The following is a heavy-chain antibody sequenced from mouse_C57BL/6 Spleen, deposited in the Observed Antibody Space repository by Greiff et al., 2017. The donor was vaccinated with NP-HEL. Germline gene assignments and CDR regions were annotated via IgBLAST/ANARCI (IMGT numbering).Heavy chain of an antibody. CDR2: ISSGSSTI. CDR3: ARGIRYYFDY. CDR1: GFTFSDYG. V-gene: IGHV5-17*01. J-gene: IGHJ2*01. Sequence: DVKLQESGGGLVKPGGSLKLSCAASGFTFSDYGMHWVRQAPEKGLEWVAYISSGSSTIYYADTVKGRFTISRDNAKNTLFLQMTSLRSEDTAMYYCARGIRYYFDYWGQGTTLTVSS.